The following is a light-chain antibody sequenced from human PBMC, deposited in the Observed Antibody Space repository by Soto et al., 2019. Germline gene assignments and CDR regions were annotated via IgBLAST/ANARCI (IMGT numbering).Light chain of an antibody. CDR1: SGDVGGYKF. CDR2: EVS. J-gene: IGLJ2*01. V-gene: IGLV2-14*01. Sequence: QSALTQPASVSGSPGQSITIYCTGTSGDVGGYKFVSWYQQHPGKAPKLMIYEVSNRPSGVSNRFSGSKSGNTASLTISGLQAEDEADYYCSSYTSSSTVVFGGGTKLTVL. CDR3: SSYTSSSTVV.